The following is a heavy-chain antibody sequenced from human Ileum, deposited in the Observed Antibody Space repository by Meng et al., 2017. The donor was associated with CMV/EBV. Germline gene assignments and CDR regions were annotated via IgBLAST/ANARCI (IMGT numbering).Heavy chain of an antibody. D-gene: IGHD1-26*01. Sequence: ASVKVSCKASGYKFTGSYIHWVRQAPGQGLEWMGWINPNTHDTKFAQKFQGRVTLTRDTSISTAYMELSSLTSDDTAVYYCAREGSISGSLDWGQGTLVTVSS. CDR1: GYKFTGSY. V-gene: IGHV1-2*02. CDR3: AREGSISGSLD. CDR2: INPNTHDT. J-gene: IGHJ4*02.